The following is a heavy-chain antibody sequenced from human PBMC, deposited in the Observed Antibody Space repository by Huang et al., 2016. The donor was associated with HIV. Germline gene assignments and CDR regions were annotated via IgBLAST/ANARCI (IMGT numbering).Heavy chain of an antibody. Sequence: LVESGGGVVQPGGSRRLSCAGSTATFNAYWMSWVSQRAGQGVEWVANIKQDGSEKYYMDSVEGRFNISRDNVKKLLFLEMNNLRVADTAVYYCATKASAMDIWGQGTTVIVSS. CDR2: IKQDGSEK. CDR1: TATFNAYW. J-gene: IGHJ6*02. D-gene: IGHD1-7*01. CDR3: ATKASAMDI. V-gene: IGHV3-7*01.